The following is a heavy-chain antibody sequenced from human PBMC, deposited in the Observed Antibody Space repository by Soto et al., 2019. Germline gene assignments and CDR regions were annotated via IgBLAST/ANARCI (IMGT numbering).Heavy chain of an antibody. V-gene: IGHV3-21*01. Sequence: GGSLRLSCAASGFTFSSYSMNWVRQAPGKGLEWVSSISSSSSYIYYADSVKGRFTISRDNAKNSLYLQMNSLRAEDTAVYYCARRYGDCDDAFDIWGQGTMVTVSS. CDR3: ARRYGDCDDAFDI. J-gene: IGHJ3*02. CDR2: ISSSSSYI. CDR1: GFTFSSYS. D-gene: IGHD4-17*01.